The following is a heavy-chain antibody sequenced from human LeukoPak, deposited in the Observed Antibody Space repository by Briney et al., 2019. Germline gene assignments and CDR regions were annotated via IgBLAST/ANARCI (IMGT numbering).Heavy chain of an antibody. Sequence: SETLSLTCTVSGGSISSYYWSWIRQPAGKGLEWIGRIYTSGSTNYNPSLKSRVTMSVDTSKNQFSLKLSSVTAADTAAYYCARDKVGAVAGPNDYYFDYWGQGTLVTVSS. D-gene: IGHD6-19*01. CDR3: ARDKVGAVAGPNDYYFDY. CDR2: IYTSGST. V-gene: IGHV4-4*07. J-gene: IGHJ4*02. CDR1: GGSISSYY.